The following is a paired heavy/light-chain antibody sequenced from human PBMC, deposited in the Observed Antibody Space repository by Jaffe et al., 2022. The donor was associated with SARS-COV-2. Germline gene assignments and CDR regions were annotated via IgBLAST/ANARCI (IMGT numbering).Heavy chain of an antibody. J-gene: IGHJ6*02. CDR3: ARRPYYHGMDV. Sequence: QLRLQESGPGLVKPSETLSLTCTVSGGSISSSTHYWVWIRQPPGKGLEWIGSIYHSGDTNDNPSLKSRVSISVDTSKSQFSLRLSSVTAADTAVYYCARRPYYHGMDVWGQGTTVTVSS. V-gene: IGHV4-39*01. CDR1: GGSISSSTHY. CDR2: IYHSGDT.
Light chain of an antibody. CDR1: QNIRSY. Sequence: EIVMTQSPATLSLFPGERATLSCRASQNIRSYLAWYQQKPGQAPRLVIDGASTGATGIPARFSGSGSGTEFTLTISSLQSEDFAVYYCQQYHNWPLTFGGGTNVEIK. J-gene: IGKJ4*01. V-gene: IGKV3-15*01. CDR3: QQYHNWPLT. CDR2: GAS.